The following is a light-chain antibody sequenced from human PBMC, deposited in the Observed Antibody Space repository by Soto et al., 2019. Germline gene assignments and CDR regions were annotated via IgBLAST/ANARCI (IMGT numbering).Light chain of an antibody. CDR1: TGTVTSGHY. J-gene: IGLJ1*01. CDR3: LLSYSGARLYV. V-gene: IGLV7-46*01. Sequence: QAVVTQEPSLTVSPGGKVTITCGSSTGTVTSGHYPYWFQQKPGQAPRALIYDTSNKHSWTPARFSGSLLGGKAALTLSGAQPEDEAEYYCLLSYSGARLYVFGTGTKLTVL. CDR2: DTS.